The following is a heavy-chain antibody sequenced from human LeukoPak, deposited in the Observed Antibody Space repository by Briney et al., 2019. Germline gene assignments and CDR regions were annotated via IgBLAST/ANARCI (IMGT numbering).Heavy chain of an antibody. CDR1: GGSISSYY. CDR3: ARGNYGGYFRVDFAFDI. CDR2: IYYSGST. Sequence: SETLSLTCTASGGSISSYYWSWIRQPPGKGLEWIGYIYYSGSTNYNPSLKSRVTISVDTSKNQFSLKLSSVTAADTAVYYCARGNYGGYFRVDFAFDIWGQGTMVTVSS. D-gene: IGHD4-17*01. J-gene: IGHJ3*02. V-gene: IGHV4-59*01.